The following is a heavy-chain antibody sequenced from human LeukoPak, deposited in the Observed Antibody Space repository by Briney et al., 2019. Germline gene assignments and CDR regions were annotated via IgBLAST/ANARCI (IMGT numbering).Heavy chain of an antibody. CDR1: GFTFSSYS. Sequence: GGSLRLSCAASGFTFSSYSMNWVRQAPGKGLEWVSYISSSSSTIYYADSVKGRFTISRDNAKNSLYLQMNSLRAEDTAVYYCARDHPIYGSDYYYYGMDVWGQGTTVTVSS. J-gene: IGHJ6*02. V-gene: IGHV3-48*01. CDR2: ISSSSSTI. D-gene: IGHD3-10*01. CDR3: ARDHPIYGSDYYYYGMDV.